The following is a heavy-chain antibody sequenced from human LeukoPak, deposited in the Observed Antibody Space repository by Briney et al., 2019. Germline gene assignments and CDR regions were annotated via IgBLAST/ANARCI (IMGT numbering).Heavy chain of an antibody. CDR2: INPNSGGT. CDR1: GGTFSSYA. CDR3: ARAHHGGYYDTIEAFDI. J-gene: IGHJ3*02. V-gene: IGHV1-2*02. D-gene: IGHD3-22*01. Sequence: GASVKVSCKASGGTFSSYAISWVRQAPGQGLEWMVWINPNSGGTNYAQKFQGRVTMTRDTSINTAYMELSRLRSDDTAVYYCARAHHGGYYDTIEAFDIWGQGTMVTVSS.